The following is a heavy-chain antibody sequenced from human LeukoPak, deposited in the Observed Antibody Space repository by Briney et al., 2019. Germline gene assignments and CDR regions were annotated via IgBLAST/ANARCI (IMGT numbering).Heavy chain of an antibody. J-gene: IGHJ4*02. D-gene: IGHD3-3*01. CDR3: AKDYFDSWSGFDY. CDR1: GFTFSSYA. CDR2: ISDSGGST. V-gene: IGHV3-23*01. Sequence: PGGSLRLSCAASGFTFSSYAMSWVRQAPGKGLEWVSTISDSGGSTYADSVKGRFTVSRDNSKNTLYLQMNSLRAEDTAVYYCAKDYFDSWSGFDYWGQGTLVTVSS.